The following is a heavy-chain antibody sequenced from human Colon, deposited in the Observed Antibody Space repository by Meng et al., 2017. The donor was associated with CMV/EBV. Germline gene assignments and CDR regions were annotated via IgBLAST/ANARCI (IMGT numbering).Heavy chain of an antibody. V-gene: IGHV4-59*01. CDR2: IHHSGNS. CDR3: ARDRSIMITSGATHGMDV. CDR1: GDSMGNYY. D-gene: IGHD3-16*01. J-gene: IGHJ6*02. Sequence: LRLSCSVSGDSMGNYYWTWIRQTPGKGLEWIGYIHHSGNSNYNPSLKSRVTMSIDTSNNQFSLKLSSVTAADTAVYYCARDRSIMITSGATHGMDVWGQGTTVTVSS.